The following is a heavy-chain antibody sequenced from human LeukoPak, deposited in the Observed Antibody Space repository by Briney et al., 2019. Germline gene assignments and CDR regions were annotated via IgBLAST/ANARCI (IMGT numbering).Heavy chain of an antibody. CDR1: GYTFTSYD. V-gene: IGHV1-46*01. CDR3: ARDLRIVVVPAATTSLYYYYYGMDV. D-gene: IGHD2-2*01. J-gene: IGHJ6*04. Sequence: ASVKVSCKASGYTFTSYDISWVRQAPGQGLEWMGIINPSGGSTSYAQKFQGRVTMTRDTSTSTVYMELSSLRFEDTAVYYCARDLRIVVVPAATTSLYYYYYGMDVWGKGTTVTVSS. CDR2: INPSGGST.